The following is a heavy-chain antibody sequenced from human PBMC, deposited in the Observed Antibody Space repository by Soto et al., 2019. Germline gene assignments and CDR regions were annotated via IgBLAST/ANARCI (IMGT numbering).Heavy chain of an antibody. CDR3: ARSQGSSTSLEIYYYYYYGMDV. D-gene: IGHD2-2*01. Sequence: QVQLVQSGAEVKKPGSSVKVSCKASGGTFSSYAISWVRQAPGQGLEWMGGIIPISGTTNYAQKFQGRVRITEDESTSTADMELSSLRSEDTAVYYCARSQGSSTSLEIYYYYYYGMDVWGQGTTVTVSS. CDR2: IIPISGTT. V-gene: IGHV1-69*01. J-gene: IGHJ6*02. CDR1: GGTFSSYA.